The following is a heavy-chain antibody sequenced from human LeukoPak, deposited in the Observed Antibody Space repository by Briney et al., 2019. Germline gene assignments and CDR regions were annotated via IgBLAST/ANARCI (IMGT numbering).Heavy chain of an antibody. Sequence: VASVKVSCKASGYTFTDYYMHWVRQAPGQGLEWMGWINPNSGGTNYAQKFQGRVTMTRDTSISTAYMELSRLRSDDTAVYYCALRQVGSRRSSQFDYWGQGTLVTVSS. CDR3: ALRQVGSRRSSQFDY. J-gene: IGHJ4*02. CDR1: GYTFTDYY. CDR2: INPNSGGT. V-gene: IGHV1-2*02. D-gene: IGHD1-26*01.